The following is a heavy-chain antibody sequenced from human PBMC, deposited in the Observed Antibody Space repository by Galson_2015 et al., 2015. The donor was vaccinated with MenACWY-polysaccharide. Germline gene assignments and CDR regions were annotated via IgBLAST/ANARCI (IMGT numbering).Heavy chain of an antibody. CDR1: GLTFSDYF. V-gene: IGHV3-7*01. J-gene: IGHJ4*02. Sequence: SLRLSCAASGLTFSDYFMTWVRQAPGKGLEWVANIERDGSEKNYVDSVKARFTISRDSAKNSLYLQMDNLRAEDTAVYYCAGGLGWSSDYWGPGTLVTVSS. CDR2: IERDGSEK. D-gene: IGHD6-19*01. CDR3: AGGLGWSSDY.